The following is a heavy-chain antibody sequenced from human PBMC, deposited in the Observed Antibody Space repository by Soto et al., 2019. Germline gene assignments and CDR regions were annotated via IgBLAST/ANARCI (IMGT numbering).Heavy chain of an antibody. D-gene: IGHD3-22*01. CDR2: ISAYNGNT. Sequence: ASVKVSCKASGYTFTSYGISWVRQAPGQGLEWMGWISAYNGNTNYAQKLQGRVTMTTDTSTSTAYMELRSLRSDDTAVYYCARVDYYDSSGREGWYFDLWGRGTLVTAPQ. CDR3: ARVDYYDSSGREGWYFDL. J-gene: IGHJ2*01. V-gene: IGHV1-18*01. CDR1: GYTFTSYG.